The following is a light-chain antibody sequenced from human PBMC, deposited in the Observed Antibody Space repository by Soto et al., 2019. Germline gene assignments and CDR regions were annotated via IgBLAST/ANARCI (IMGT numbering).Light chain of an antibody. Sequence: EVVMMQSPATLSVSPGEGATLSCRASQGIGDTLAWYQHKPGQTPRLLIYAASSRATGIPDRFSGSGSGTDFTLTIARLEPEDFAVYYCQHYATPSLTFGGGTKVDIK. V-gene: IGKV3-20*01. CDR3: QHYATPSLT. CDR1: QGIGDT. J-gene: IGKJ4*01. CDR2: AAS.